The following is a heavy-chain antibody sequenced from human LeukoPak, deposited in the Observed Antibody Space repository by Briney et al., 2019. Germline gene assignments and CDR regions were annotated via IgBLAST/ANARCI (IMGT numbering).Heavy chain of an antibody. V-gene: IGHV1-8*03. D-gene: IGHD7-27*01. J-gene: IGHJ5*02. CDR3: ARRKFLGFSAP. CDR1: GYTFTTYD. CDR2: LNPTTGNA. Sequence: ASVKVSCKASGYTFTTYDIAWVRQAPGQGLEWMGGLNPTTGNAVYAQKFQGRVTISRNTSINTVYMDLSSLRSDDTAIYYCARRKFLGFSAPGGKETLVTVSS.